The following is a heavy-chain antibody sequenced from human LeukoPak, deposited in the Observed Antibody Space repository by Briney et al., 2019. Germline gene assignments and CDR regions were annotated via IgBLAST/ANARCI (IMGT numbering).Heavy chain of an antibody. Sequence: GRSLRLSCAASRFTFSSYAMHWVRQAPGKGLEWVAVISYDGSNKYYADSVKGRFTISRDNSKNTLYLQMNSLRAEDTAVYYCARRDTAIIDYWGQGTLVTVSS. CDR1: RFTFSSYA. V-gene: IGHV3-30-3*01. J-gene: IGHJ4*02. CDR3: ARRDTAIIDY. D-gene: IGHD5-18*01. CDR2: ISYDGSNK.